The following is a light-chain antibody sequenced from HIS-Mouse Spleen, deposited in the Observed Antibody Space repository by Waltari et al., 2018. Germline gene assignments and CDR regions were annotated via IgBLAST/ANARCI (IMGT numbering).Light chain of an antibody. CDR3: SSYTSSSTLEV. CDR1: RSAVGGYNY. J-gene: IGLJ2*01. CDR2: DVS. Sequence: QSALTQPASVSGSPGQSITISCPGTRSAVGGYNYVPWYQQHPGKAPKLMIYDVSNRPSGVSNRFSGSKSGNTASLTISGLQAEDEADYYCSSYTSSSTLEVFGGGTKLTVL. V-gene: IGLV2-14*03.